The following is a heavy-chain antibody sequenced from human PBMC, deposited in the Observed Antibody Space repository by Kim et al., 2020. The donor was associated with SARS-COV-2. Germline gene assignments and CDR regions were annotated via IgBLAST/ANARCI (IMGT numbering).Heavy chain of an antibody. D-gene: IGHD2-2*01. J-gene: IGHJ4*03. V-gene: IGHV3-30-3*01. CDR1: GFTFTGYA. CDR3: ARGDCGSISCFFDY. CDR2: ISYDGSNE. Sequence: GGSLRLSCAASGFTFTGYAMHWVRQSPGKGLEWVALISYDGSNENYADSVKGRFTISRDNSKNTLYLSMNSLRAADTGVYYCARGDCGSISCFFDYWG.